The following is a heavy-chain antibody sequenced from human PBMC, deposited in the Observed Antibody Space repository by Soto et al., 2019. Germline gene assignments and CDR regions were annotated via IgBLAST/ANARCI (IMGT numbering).Heavy chain of an antibody. CDR2: ISAYNGDT. V-gene: IGHV1-18*01. D-gene: IGHD6-13*01. CDR1: GYTFTSYG. Sequence: ASVKVSCKASGYTFTSYGISWVRQAPGQGLEWMGWISAYNGDTNYAQKLQGRVTMTTDTPTNTAYMELRSLRSDDTAVSYCARRVAAVHVVDYWGQGTLVTVSS. J-gene: IGHJ4*02. CDR3: ARRVAAVHVVDY.